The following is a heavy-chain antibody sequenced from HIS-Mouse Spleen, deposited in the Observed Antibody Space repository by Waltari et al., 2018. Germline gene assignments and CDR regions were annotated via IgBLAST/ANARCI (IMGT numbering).Heavy chain of an antibody. CDR1: GGSFSSSSYY. CDR2: IYYSGST. D-gene: IGHD6-13*01. V-gene: IGHV4-39*07. J-gene: IGHJ2*01. Sequence: QLQLQESGPGLVKPSETLSLTCTVPGGSFSSSSYYCGWIRQPPGKRLEWIGSIYYSGSTYYNPSLKSRVTISVDTSKNQFSLKLSSVTAADTAVYYCAREIPYSSSWYDWYFDLWGRGTLVTVSS. CDR3: AREIPYSSSWYDWYFDL.